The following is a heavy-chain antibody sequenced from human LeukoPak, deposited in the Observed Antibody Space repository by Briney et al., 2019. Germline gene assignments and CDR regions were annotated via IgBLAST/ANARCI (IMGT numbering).Heavy chain of an antibody. D-gene: IGHD6-13*01. CDR2: MNIDGSEK. V-gene: IGHV3-7*01. J-gene: IGHJ4*02. CDR1: GFTFSNYW. Sequence: PGGSLRLSCAASGFTFSNYWMGWVRQAPGKRLEWVANMNIDGSEKYYVDSVKGRFTISRDNAKNSLYLQMNSLRAEDTAVYYCARDWGIAAAGTDYWGQGTLVTVSS. CDR3: ARDWGIAAAGTDY.